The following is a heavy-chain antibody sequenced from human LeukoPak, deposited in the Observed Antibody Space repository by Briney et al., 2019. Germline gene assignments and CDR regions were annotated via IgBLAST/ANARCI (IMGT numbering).Heavy chain of an antibody. Sequence: GGSLRLSCAASGFTFSSYAMHWVRQAPGKGLEWVAVISYDGSNKYYADSVKGRFTISRDNSKNTPYLQMNSLRAEDTAVYYCARELGYRGAFDIWGQGTMVTVS. J-gene: IGHJ3*02. V-gene: IGHV3-30*04. CDR2: ISYDGSNK. D-gene: IGHD5-18*01. CDR3: ARELGYRGAFDI. CDR1: GFTFSSYA.